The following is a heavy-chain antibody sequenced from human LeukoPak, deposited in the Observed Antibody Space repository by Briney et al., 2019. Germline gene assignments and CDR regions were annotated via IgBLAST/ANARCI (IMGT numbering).Heavy chain of an antibody. CDR1: GGSLSSYY. CDR3: ARLYYDSRGYSYFDY. J-gene: IGHJ4*02. D-gene: IGHD3-22*01. V-gene: IGHV4-59*08. Sequence: SETLSLTCTVSGGSLSSYYWSWIRQPPGKGLEWLGHIYYSGSTNYNPSLKSRVTISVDTSKNQFSLKLSSVTAADTAAYYCARLYYDSRGYSYFDYWGQGTLVTVSS. CDR2: IYYSGST.